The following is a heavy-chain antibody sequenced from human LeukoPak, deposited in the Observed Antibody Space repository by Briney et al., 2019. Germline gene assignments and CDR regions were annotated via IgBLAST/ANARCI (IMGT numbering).Heavy chain of an antibody. Sequence: GRSLRLSCAASGFTFDDYAMHWVRQAPGKGLEWVSGISWNSGSIGYADSVKGRFTISRDNAKNSLYLQMNSLRAEDTALYYCAKEKGIDSSGYYFWFDPWGQGTLVTVSS. CDR1: GFTFDDYA. CDR3: AKEKGIDSSGYYFWFDP. CDR2: ISWNSGSI. V-gene: IGHV3-9*01. J-gene: IGHJ5*02. D-gene: IGHD3-22*01.